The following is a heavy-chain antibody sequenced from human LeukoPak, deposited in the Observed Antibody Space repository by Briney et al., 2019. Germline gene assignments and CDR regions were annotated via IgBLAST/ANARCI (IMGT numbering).Heavy chain of an antibody. D-gene: IGHD6-6*01. Sequence: SETLSLTCTVYGDSFSAYYCSWIRQPPGKGLEWIGEINQSGNTNYNPSLKSRLTIAVDTSKKQFSLRLTSMTAADTAVYYRARRSKYSSSSYYYYYMDVWGKGTTVTVSS. CDR1: GDSFSAYY. CDR3: ARRSKYSSSSYYYYYMDV. V-gene: IGHV4-34*01. CDR2: INQSGNT. J-gene: IGHJ6*03.